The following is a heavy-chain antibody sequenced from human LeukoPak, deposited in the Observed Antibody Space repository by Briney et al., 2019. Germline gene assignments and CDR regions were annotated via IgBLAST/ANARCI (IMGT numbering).Heavy chain of an antibody. V-gene: IGHV3-66*01. CDR2: IYSAGST. CDR1: GFTFSAYA. J-gene: IGHJ4*02. CDR3: ARVPTGGYYFDY. D-gene: IGHD1-1*01. Sequence: GGSLRLSCEASGFTFSAYAMTWVRQAPGKGLEWVSVIYSAGSTYYADSVKGRFTISRDNSKNTLYLQINSLRAEDTAVYYCARVPTGGYYFDYWGQGTLVTVSS.